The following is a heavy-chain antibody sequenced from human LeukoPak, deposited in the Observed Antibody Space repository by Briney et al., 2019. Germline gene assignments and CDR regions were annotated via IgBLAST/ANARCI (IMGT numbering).Heavy chain of an antibody. CDR2: IIVSSRIVI. V-gene: IGHV3-48*04. J-gene: IGHJ3*01. CDR1: GFTFSSYS. CDR3: ARDFGPRLYAFDV. Sequence: GRSLRLSCAAAGFTFSSYSTKWVRHDPRKGLGWLFYIIVSSRIVIDYADYVKGRFTISRDDAKNSLYLQMNSLRAEDTAVYFCARDFGPRLYAFDVWGQGTMITVSS. D-gene: IGHD3-16*01.